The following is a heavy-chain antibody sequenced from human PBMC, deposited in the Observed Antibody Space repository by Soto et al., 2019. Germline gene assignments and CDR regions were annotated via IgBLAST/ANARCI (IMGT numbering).Heavy chain of an antibody. CDR2: IYYSGST. CDR1: GGSISSGGYY. V-gene: IGHV4-31*03. CDR3: AKGWNYECYYYYYMDV. Sequence: PSETLSLTCTVSGGSISSGGYYWSWIRQHPGKGLEWIGYIYYSGSTYYNPSLKSRVTISVDTSKNQFSLKMSSVTAADTAVYYCAKGWNYECYYYYYMDVWGKGTTVTVSS. J-gene: IGHJ6*03. D-gene: IGHD1-7*01.